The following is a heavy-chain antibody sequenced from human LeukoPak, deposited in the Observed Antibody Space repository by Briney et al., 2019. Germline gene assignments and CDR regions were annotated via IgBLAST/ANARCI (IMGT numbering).Heavy chain of an antibody. Sequence: SETLSLTCTVSGVSISSYYWTWIRQPPGKGLEWIGYVYYSGSTNYSPSLKSRVSISVATSKNQFSLNLSSVTATDTAVYYCAREDGYNFRVIDYWGQGTLVTVSS. CDR1: GVSISSYY. V-gene: IGHV4-59*01. CDR3: AREDGYNFRVIDY. CDR2: VYYSGST. J-gene: IGHJ4*02. D-gene: IGHD5-24*01.